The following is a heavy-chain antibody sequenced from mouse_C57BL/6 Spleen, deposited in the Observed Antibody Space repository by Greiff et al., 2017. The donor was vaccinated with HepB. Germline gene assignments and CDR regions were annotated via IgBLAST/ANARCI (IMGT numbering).Heavy chain of an antibody. CDR3: ARGLYGNQFAY. CDR2: IYPGGGYT. CDR1: GYTFTNYW. D-gene: IGHD2-1*01. J-gene: IGHJ3*01. V-gene: IGHV1-63*01. Sequence: QVQLQQSGAELVRPGPSVKMSCKASGYTFTNYWIGWAKQRPGHGLEWIGDIYPGGGYTNYNEKFKGKATLTADKTSSTAYMQFSSLTSEDSAIYYCARGLYGNQFAYWGQGTLVTVSA.